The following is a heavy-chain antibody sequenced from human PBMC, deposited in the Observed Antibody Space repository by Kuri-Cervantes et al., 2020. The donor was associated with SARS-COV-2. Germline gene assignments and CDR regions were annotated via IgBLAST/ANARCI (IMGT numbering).Heavy chain of an antibody. CDR3: AKETTGYYYYMDV. V-gene: IGHV4-39*07. D-gene: IGHD4-17*01. CDR1: GGSISSSSYY. Sequence: SDTLSLTCTVSGGSISSSSYYWGWIRQPPGKGLEWIGSIYYSGSTYYNPSLKSRVTISVDTSKNQFSLKLSSVTAADTAVYYCAKETTGYYYYMDVWGKGTTVTVSS. J-gene: IGHJ6*03. CDR2: IYYSGST.